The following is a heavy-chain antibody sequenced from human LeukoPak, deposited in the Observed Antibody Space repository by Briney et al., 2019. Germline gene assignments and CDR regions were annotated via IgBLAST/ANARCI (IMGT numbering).Heavy chain of an antibody. CDR1: GFTVSSNS. J-gene: IGHJ4*02. CDR3: ARRAGAYSHPYDY. V-gene: IGHV3-53*01. Sequence: GGSLGLSCTVSGFTVSSNSMSWVRQAPGKGLEWVSFIYSDNTHYSDSVKGRFTISRDNSKNTLYLQMNSLRAEDTAVYYCARRAGAYSHPYDYWGQGTLVTVSS. D-gene: IGHD4/OR15-4a*01. CDR2: IYSDNT.